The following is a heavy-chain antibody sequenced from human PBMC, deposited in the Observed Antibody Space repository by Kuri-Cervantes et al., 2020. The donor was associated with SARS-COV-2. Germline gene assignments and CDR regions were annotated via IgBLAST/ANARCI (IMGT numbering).Heavy chain of an antibody. Sequence: ASVKVSCKASGYTFTSYGISWVQQAPGQGLEWMGWISAYNGNTNYAQKLQGRVTMTTDTSTSTAYMELRSLRSDDTAVYYCARVGPVVPAAMDWFDPWGQGTLVTVSS. CDR1: GYTFTSYG. D-gene: IGHD2-2*01. CDR2: ISAYNGNT. J-gene: IGHJ5*02. V-gene: IGHV1-18*01. CDR3: ARVGPVVPAAMDWFDP.